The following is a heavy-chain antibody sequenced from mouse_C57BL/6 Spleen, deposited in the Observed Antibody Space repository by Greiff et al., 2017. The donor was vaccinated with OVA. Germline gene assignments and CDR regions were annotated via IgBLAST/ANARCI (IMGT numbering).Heavy chain of an antibody. CDR2: IWSGGST. CDR1: GFSLTSYG. CDR3: AGGYYYGSSLDY. V-gene: IGHV2-4*01. D-gene: IGHD1-1*01. Sequence: QVQLKQSGPGLVQPSQSLSITCTVSGFSLTSYGVHWVRQPPGKGLEWLGVIWSGGSTDYNAAFISRLSISKDNFKSQVFFKMNSLQADDTAIYDCAGGYYYGSSLDYWGQGTTLTVSS. J-gene: IGHJ2*01.